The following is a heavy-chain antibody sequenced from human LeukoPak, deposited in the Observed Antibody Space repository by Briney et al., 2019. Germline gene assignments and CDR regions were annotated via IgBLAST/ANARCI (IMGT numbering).Heavy chain of an antibody. CDR2: IFYSGSI. CDR3: AKSNGYGLVDI. CDR1: GGSXXXANYY. D-gene: IGHD3-10*01. V-gene: IGHV4-39*07. J-gene: IGHJ3*02. Sequence: XXXPGGSXXXANYYWGWIRQPPGKGLEWIGNIFYSGSIYYSPSLKSRVTISLHTSRNQFSLKLNSVTAAATAVYXXAKSNGYGLVDIWGQGTMVTVSS.